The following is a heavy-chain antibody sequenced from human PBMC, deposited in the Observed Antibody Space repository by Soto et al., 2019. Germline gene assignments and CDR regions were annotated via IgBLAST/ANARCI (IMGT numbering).Heavy chain of an antibody. D-gene: IGHD4-17*01. CDR2: INHSGST. J-gene: IGHJ3*02. Sequence: SETLSLTCAVYGGSFSGYYWSCIRQPPGKGLEWIGEINHSGSTNYNPSLKSRVTISVDTSKNQFSLKLSSVTAADTAVYYCARGNRPVAFDIWGQGTMVTVS. V-gene: IGHV4-34*01. CDR3: ARGNRPVAFDI. CDR1: GGSFSGYY.